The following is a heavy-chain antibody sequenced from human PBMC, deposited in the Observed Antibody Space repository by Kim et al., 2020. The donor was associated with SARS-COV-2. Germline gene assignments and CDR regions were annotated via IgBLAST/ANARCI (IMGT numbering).Heavy chain of an antibody. CDR1: GGSVSSGSYY. Sequence: SETLSLTCTVSGGSVSSGSYYWSWIRQPPGKGLEWIGYIYYSGSTNYNPSLKSRVTISVDTSKNQFSLKLSSVTAADTAVYYCAREDYYDSSGYFYWGQGTLVTVSS. CDR3: AREDYYDSSGYFY. D-gene: IGHD3-22*01. V-gene: IGHV4-61*01. CDR2: IYYSGST. J-gene: IGHJ4*02.